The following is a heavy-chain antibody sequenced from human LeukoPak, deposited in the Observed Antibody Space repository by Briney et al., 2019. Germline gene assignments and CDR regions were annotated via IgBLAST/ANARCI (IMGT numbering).Heavy chain of an antibody. J-gene: IGHJ5*02. V-gene: IGHV1-46*01. CDR3: ARGANYGGNSGWFDP. CDR1: GYTFTSYY. CDR2: INPSGGST. Sequence: ASVKVSCKASGYTFTSYYMHWVRQAPGQGLEWIGRINPSGGSTSYAQKFQGRVTMTRDTSTSTVYMELSSLRSEDTAVYYCARGANYGGNSGWFDPWGPGTLVTVSS. D-gene: IGHD4-23*01.